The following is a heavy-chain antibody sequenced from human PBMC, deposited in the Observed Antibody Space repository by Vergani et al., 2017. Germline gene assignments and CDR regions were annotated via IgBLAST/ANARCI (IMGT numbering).Heavy chain of an antibody. CDR2: IQYSGNRQ. D-gene: IGHD6-19*01. J-gene: IGHJ4*02. Sequence: QVQLLESGGGVVRPGGSLRLSCAASGFTFFSYGMHWVRQAPGKGLVWVAFIQYSGNRQVYADSVKGRFTISRDNPNNTLYLHLSSLRTEDTAMYYCAKQREFSSGWELDYWGQGTLVSVSS. V-gene: IGHV3-30*02. CDR3: AKQREFSSGWELDY. CDR1: GFTFFSYG.